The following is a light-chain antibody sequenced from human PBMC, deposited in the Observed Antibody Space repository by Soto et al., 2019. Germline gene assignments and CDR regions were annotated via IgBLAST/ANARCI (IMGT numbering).Light chain of an antibody. V-gene: IGKV1-5*03. J-gene: IGKJ2*01. CDR2: KAS. CDR3: QQYNDSFPYT. Sequence: DIQMTQSPSTLSASVGDRVTITCRASQSISSWLAWYQQKPGTAPKLLIYKASTLESGVPSRFSGIRSGTEFTLTVSSLQADDFATYYCQQYNDSFPYTFGQGTKLEIK. CDR1: QSISSW.